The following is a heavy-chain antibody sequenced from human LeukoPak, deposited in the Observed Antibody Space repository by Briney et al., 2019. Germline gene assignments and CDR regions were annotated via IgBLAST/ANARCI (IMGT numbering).Heavy chain of an antibody. Sequence: PSETLSITCTVSGGSISSGSYYWSWIRQPAGKGLEWIGRIYTSGSTNYNPSLKSRVTISVDTSKYQFSLKLSSVTAADTAVYYCARGHYYYYGMDVWGQGTTVTVSS. CDR2: IYTSGST. CDR1: GGSISSGSYY. V-gene: IGHV4-61*02. J-gene: IGHJ6*02. CDR3: ARGHYYYYGMDV.